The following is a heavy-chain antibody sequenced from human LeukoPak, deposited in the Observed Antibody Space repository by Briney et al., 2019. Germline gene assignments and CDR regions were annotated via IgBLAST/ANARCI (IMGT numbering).Heavy chain of an antibody. Sequence: GGSLRLSCAASGFTFSSYWVSWVRQAPGKGLEGVAVIWYDGSNKYYADSVKGRFTISRDNSKNTLYLQMNSLRAEDTAVYYCARDPCSGGSCYSLYYYYGMDVWGQGTTVTVSS. J-gene: IGHJ6*02. CDR1: GFTFSSYW. CDR3: ARDPCSGGSCYSLYYYYGMDV. CDR2: IWYDGSNK. V-gene: IGHV3-33*08. D-gene: IGHD2-15*01.